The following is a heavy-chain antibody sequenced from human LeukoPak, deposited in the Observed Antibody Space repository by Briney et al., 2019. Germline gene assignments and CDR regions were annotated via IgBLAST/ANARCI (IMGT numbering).Heavy chain of an antibody. V-gene: IGHV1-2*02. CDR3: ARVYYDFWSGYYRGSAFDI. J-gene: IGHJ3*02. Sequence: GASVKVSCKASGYTFTGYYMHWVRQAPGQGLEWMGWINPNSGGTNYAQKFQGRVTMTRNTSISTAYMELSRLRSDDTAVYYCARVYYDFWSGYYRGSAFDIWGQGTMVTVSS. D-gene: IGHD3-3*01. CDR2: INPNSGGT. CDR1: GYTFTGYY.